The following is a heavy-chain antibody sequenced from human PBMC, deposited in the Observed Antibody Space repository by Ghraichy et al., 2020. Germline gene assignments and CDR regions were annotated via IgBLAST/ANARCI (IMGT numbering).Heavy chain of an antibody. CDR1: GFTFSNYW. Sequence: GESLNISCAASGFTFSNYWMTWVRQAPAKGLEWVANIREDGSDQYYVDSVKGRFTISRDNSRNLLYLQMNNLGAEDTAVYYCARDVNRGGDCGHWGRGTLVTVSS. V-gene: IGHV3-7*04. D-gene: IGHD2-21*02. CDR3: ARDVNRGGDCGH. CDR2: IREDGSDQ. J-gene: IGHJ4*02.